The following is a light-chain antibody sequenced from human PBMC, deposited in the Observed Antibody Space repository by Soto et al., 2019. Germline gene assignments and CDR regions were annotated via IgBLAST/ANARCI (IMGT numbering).Light chain of an antibody. V-gene: IGLV2-14*01. Sequence: QSALAQPASVSGSPGQSITISCTGTSTDVGGYSYVSWYQQYPGKAPNLMIYEVTNRPSGVSNRFSGSKSGSTASLTISGLQPEDEADYYCSSFTSSSTVVFGTGTKVTVL. CDR1: STDVGGYSY. CDR2: EVT. J-gene: IGLJ1*01. CDR3: SSFTSSSTVV.